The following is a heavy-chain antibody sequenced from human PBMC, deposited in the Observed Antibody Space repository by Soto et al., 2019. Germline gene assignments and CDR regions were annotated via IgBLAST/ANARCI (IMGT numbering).Heavy chain of an antibody. CDR1: GYSITAGGYY. V-gene: IGHV4-31*03. CDR3: ARMYSSGSGWFHP. CDR2: FYSSGSI. J-gene: IGHJ5*02. D-gene: IGHD6-19*01. Sequence: SETLSLTCFVSGYSITAGGYYWSCIRHHPGKGLEWIGSFYSSGSIIYNPSLRSRVSISGDTSSNQFSMSLTSVTAADTARYYCARMYSSGSGWFHPWGQGTLVTVSS.